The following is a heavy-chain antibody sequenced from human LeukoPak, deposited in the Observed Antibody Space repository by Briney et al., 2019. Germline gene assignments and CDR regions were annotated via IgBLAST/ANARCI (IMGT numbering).Heavy chain of an antibody. V-gene: IGHV4-34*01. Sequence: SETLSLTCAVYGGSFSGYYWSWIRQPPGKGLEWIGEINHSGSTNYNPSLKSRVTISVDTSKNQFSLKLSSVTAADTAVYYCARHSRRTYYYDSSGYSPLDYWGQGTLVTVSS. D-gene: IGHD3-22*01. CDR1: GGSFSGYY. CDR2: INHSGST. J-gene: IGHJ4*02. CDR3: ARHSRRTYYYDSSGYSPLDY.